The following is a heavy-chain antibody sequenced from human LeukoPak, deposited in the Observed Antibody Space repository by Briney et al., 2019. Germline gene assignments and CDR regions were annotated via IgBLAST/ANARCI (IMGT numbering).Heavy chain of an antibody. D-gene: IGHD3-10*01. Sequence: GGSLRLSCAASGFTFNNYAMHWVRQAPGKGLEWVAVISYDGSNKYYADSVKGRFTISRDNSKNTLYLQMNSLRAKDTAVYYCARASGFGELFGGNWFDPWGQGTLVTVSS. J-gene: IGHJ5*02. V-gene: IGHV3-30-3*01. CDR3: ARASGFGELFGGNWFDP. CDR2: ISYDGSNK. CDR1: GFTFNNYA.